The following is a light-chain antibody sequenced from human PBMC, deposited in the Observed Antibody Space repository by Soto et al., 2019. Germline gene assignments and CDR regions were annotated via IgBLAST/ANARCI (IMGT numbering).Light chain of an antibody. V-gene: IGLV2-23*01. CDR1: SSDVGSYNL. CDR3: CSYAGSTTWL. Sequence: QSVLTQPASVSGSPGQSITISCTGTSSDVGSYNLGSWYQQYPGKAPKLIIYEGTKRPSGVSNRFSGSKSGNTASLTISGLQAEDEADYYYCSYAGSTTWLFGGGTKVTVL. CDR2: EGT. J-gene: IGLJ3*02.